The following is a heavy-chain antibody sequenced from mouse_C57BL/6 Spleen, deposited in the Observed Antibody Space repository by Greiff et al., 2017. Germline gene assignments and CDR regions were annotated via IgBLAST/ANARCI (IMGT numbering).Heavy chain of an antibody. D-gene: IGHD4-1*01. CDR1: GFTFSSYA. J-gene: IGHJ3*01. CDR2: ISDGGSYT. Sequence: EVKLVESGGGLVKPGGSLKLSCAASGFTFSSYAMSWVRQTPEKRLEWVATISDGGSYTYYPDNVKGRFTISRDNAKNNLYLQMSHLKSEDTAMYYCARERNWDGFAYWGQGTLVTVSA. CDR3: ARERNWDGFAY. V-gene: IGHV5-4*01.